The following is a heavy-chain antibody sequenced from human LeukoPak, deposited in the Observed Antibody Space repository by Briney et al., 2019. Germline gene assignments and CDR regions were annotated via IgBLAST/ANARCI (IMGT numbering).Heavy chain of an antibody. J-gene: IGHJ4*02. CDR2: LSNSGGST. V-gene: IGHV3-64D*09. CDR1: GFTFSDYS. D-gene: IGHD3-16*01. CDR3: VKGGAYVLHYLDS. Sequence: PGGSLRLSCSASGFTFSDYSMHWVRQAPGKGLESVSGLSNSGGSTYYVDSVKGRFTISRDNSKSTLYLQMSSLRPEDTALFYCVKGGAYVLHYLDSWGQGTLVSVSS.